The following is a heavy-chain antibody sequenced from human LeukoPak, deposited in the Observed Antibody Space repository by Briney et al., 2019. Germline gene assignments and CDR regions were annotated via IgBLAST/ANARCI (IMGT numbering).Heavy chain of an antibody. CDR3: ASADYYRLDF. CDR1: GGSIRSSDW. D-gene: IGHD3-10*01. V-gene: IGHV4-4*02. Sequence: PSETLSLTCAVSGGSIRSSDWWSWVRQPPGKGLEWIGEMHQSGTTNYNPSLKSRVTMSVDKSKNQFTLKLSSVTAADTAVYFCASADYYRLDFWGQGTLVTVSS. J-gene: IGHJ4*02. CDR2: MHQSGTT.